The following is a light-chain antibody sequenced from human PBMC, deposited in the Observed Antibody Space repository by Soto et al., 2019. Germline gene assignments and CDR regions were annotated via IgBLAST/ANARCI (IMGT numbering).Light chain of an antibody. V-gene: IGKV1-33*01. Sequence: DIQMTQSPSSLSASVGDRVTITCQASQDISNYLNWYQQKPGDAPKLLIYAASSLESGVPSRFSGSGSGTDFTFTISSLQPEDIATYYCQQYVNLPPYTFGQGTKLGIK. CDR2: AAS. J-gene: IGKJ2*01. CDR3: QQYVNLPPYT. CDR1: QDISNY.